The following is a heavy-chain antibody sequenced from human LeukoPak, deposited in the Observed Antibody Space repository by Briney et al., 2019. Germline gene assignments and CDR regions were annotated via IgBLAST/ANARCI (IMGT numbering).Heavy chain of an antibody. D-gene: IGHD6-19*01. CDR2: ISGSGTGT. CDR3: AKGGYSSGWRNYFDY. Sequence: GGSLRLSCAASGFTFSSYAMSWVRQAPGKGLEWVSTISGSGTGTYYAASVKGRFTISRDNSKYTLYLQMNSLRADDTAVYYCAKGGYSSGWRNYFDYWGQGTLVTVSS. CDR1: GFTFSSYA. V-gene: IGHV3-23*01. J-gene: IGHJ4*02.